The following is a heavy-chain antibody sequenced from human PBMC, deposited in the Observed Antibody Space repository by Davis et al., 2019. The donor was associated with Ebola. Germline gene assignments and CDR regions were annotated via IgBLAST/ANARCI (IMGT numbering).Heavy chain of an antibody. Sequence: GGSLRLSCAASGFSFSYSWMTWVRQAPGKGLEWVANIKQDGSEKYYVDSVKGRFTISRGNAKNSLYLQMNSLRAEDTAVYYCAREKWMTYYYYGMDVWGQGTTVTVSS. CDR1: GFSFSYSW. V-gene: IGHV3-7*01. D-gene: IGHD5-12*01. CDR3: AREKWMTYYYYGMDV. CDR2: IKQDGSEK. J-gene: IGHJ6*02.